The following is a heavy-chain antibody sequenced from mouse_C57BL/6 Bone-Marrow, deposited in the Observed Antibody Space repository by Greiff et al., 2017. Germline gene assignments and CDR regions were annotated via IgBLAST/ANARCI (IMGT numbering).Heavy chain of an antibody. CDR2: INPSSGYT. D-gene: IGHD2-4*01. CDR1: GYTFTSYT. V-gene: IGHV1-4*01. Sequence: QVQLKQSGAELARPGASVKMSCKASGYTFTSYTMHWVKQRPGQGLEWIGYINPSSGYTKYNQKFKDKATLTADKSSSTAYMQLSSLTSEDSAVYYCARPTMITDFDVWGTGTTVTVSS. J-gene: IGHJ1*03. CDR3: ARPTMITDFDV.